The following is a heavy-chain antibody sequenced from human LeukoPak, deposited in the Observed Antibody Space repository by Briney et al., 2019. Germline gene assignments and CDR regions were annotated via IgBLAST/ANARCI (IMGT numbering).Heavy chain of an antibody. D-gene: IGHD5-24*01. CDR2: INPRGST. CDR3: ARRRLGYYFDY. J-gene: IGHJ4*02. Sequence: PSETLSLTCGVSGGSFSGYYWSWIRQPPGKGLEWIGEINPRGSTNYNPSLKSRVTLSADTSKNQFSLTLNSVTAADTALYYCARRRLGYYFDYWGQGTLVTVSS. V-gene: IGHV4-34*01. CDR1: GGSFSGYY.